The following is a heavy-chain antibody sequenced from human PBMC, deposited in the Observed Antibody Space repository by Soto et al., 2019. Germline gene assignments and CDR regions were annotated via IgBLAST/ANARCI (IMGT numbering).Heavy chain of an antibody. CDR2: ISWNSGSI. CDR3: AKDKGIAAAGTGYYYGMDV. Sequence: EVQLVESGGGLVQPGRSLRLSCAASGFTFDDYAMHWVRQAPGKGLEWVSGISWNSGSIGYADSVKGRFTISRDNAKNSLYLQMNSLRAEDTALYYCAKDKGIAAAGTGYYYGMDVWGQGTTVTVSS. V-gene: IGHV3-9*01. CDR1: GFTFDDYA. D-gene: IGHD6-13*01. J-gene: IGHJ6*02.